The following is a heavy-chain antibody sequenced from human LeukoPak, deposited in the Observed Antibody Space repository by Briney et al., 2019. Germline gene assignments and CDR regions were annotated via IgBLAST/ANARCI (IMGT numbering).Heavy chain of an antibody. CDR1: GGSFSGYY. V-gene: IGHV4-34*01. CDR3: ARGEGSPDY. Sequence: PSETLSLTCAVYGGSFSGYYWSWIRQPPGKGLEWIGEINHSGSTNYNPSLKSRVTISVDTSKSQFSLKLTSVTATDTAVYYCARGEGSPDYWGQGTLVTVSS. CDR2: INHSGST. J-gene: IGHJ4*02.